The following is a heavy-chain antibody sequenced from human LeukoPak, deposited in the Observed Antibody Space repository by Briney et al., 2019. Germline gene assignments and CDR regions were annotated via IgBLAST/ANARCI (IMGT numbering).Heavy chain of an antibody. J-gene: IGHJ4*02. V-gene: IGHV4-39*01. CDR2: IYYSGST. Sequence: SQTLSLTCTVSGGSISSGDYYWSWIRQPPGKGLEWIGSIYYSGSTYYNPSLKSRVTISVDTSKNQFSLKLSSVTAADTAVYYCARHSSPYYDSSGYSPYFDYWGQGTLVTVSS. CDR1: GGSISSGDYY. D-gene: IGHD3-22*01. CDR3: ARHSSPYYDSSGYSPYFDY.